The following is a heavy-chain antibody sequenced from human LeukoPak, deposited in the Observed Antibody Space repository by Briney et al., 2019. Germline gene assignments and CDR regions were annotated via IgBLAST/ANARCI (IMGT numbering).Heavy chain of an antibody. CDR1: GFTFSSYG. V-gene: IGHV3-30*02. CDR3: AKSGDQLGEGFDY. J-gene: IGHJ4*02. CDR2: IRYDGSNK. D-gene: IGHD2-2*01. Sequence: GGSLRLSCAASGFTFSSYGMHWVRQATGKGLEWVAFIRYDGSNKYYADSVKGLFTITRDNSKNTLFLEMNSLRAEDTAGYYCAKSGDQLGEGFDYWGQGTLVTVSS.